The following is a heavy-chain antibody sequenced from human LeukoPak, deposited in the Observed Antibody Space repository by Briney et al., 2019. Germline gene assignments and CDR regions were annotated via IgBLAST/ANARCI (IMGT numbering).Heavy chain of an antibody. Sequence: GGSLRLSCAASGFIFSSYAMSWVRQAPGKGLEWVSAISGSGGSTYYAGSVKGRFTISRDNSKNTLYLQMNSLRAEDTAVYYCAKKNGGYYDSSGYYYLDYWGQGTLVTVSS. D-gene: IGHD3-22*01. CDR2: ISGSGGST. CDR3: AKKNGGYYDSSGYYYLDY. J-gene: IGHJ4*02. V-gene: IGHV3-23*01. CDR1: GFIFSSYA.